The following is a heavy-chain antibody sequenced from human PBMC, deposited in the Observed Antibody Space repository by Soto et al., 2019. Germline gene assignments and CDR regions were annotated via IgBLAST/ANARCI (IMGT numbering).Heavy chain of an antibody. V-gene: IGHV4-39*01. CDR2: ISYDGGT. J-gene: IGHJ4*02. Sequence: QLQLQESGPGLVKPSETLSLTCTVSGGSIIDLHLYYWAWLRQSPGKRLEWLATISYDGGTFYSPSLESRVTMSVDTSTNQFSVKLSSVTATDTAVYYCARRRHGYFDSWGQGSMVTVSS. CDR1: GGSIIDLHLYY. CDR3: ARRRHGYFDS.